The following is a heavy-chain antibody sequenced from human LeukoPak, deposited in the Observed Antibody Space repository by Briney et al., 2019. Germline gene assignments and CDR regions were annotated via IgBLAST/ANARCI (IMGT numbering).Heavy chain of an antibody. CDR3: ARDDTGVIRGIRFHY. D-gene: IGHD3-10*01. Sequence: SETLSLTCAVSGASISSGYWWSWVRQAPGKGLEWIGGIYHSGSTNHNPSLKSRVTISVDKSKSQFSLNLNSVTAADTAVYYCARDDTGVIRGIRFHYWGQGTLVTVSS. CDR2: IYHSGST. J-gene: IGHJ4*02. V-gene: IGHV4-4*02. CDR1: GASISSGYW.